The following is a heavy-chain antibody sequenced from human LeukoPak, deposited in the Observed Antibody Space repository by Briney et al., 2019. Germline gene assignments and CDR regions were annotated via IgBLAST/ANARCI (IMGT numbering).Heavy chain of an antibody. J-gene: IGHJ4*02. CDR1: GYXFTGNN. Sequence: APVKVSCNASGYXFTGNNIHWVRQAPGQGLECMGWIHVKNGDTNYEQNFRGRVTMTMDTSTSTAYMELSGLRSDDTAVYYCARASNTLYGGQFFDSWGQGTLVAVSS. CDR3: ARASNTLYGGQFFDS. CDR2: IHVKNGDT. V-gene: IGHV1-2*02. D-gene: IGHD2-15*01.